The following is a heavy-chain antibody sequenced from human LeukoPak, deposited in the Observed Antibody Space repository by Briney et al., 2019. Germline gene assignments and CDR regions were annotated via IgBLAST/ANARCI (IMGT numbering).Heavy chain of an antibody. CDR3: ARVYRGNSLDY. CDR1: GYTFTGYY. D-gene: IGHD4-23*01. CDR2: INPYSGDT. V-gene: IGHV1-2*02. Sequence: ASVKVSCKASGYTFTGYYVHWVRQAPGQGLEWMGWINPYSGDTNYAQKFQGRVTMTRDTSISTAYMELSSLKSDDTAVYFCARVYRGNSLDYWGQGTLVTVSS. J-gene: IGHJ4*02.